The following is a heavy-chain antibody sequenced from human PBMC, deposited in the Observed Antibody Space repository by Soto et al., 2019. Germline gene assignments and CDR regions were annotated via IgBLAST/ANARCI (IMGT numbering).Heavy chain of an antibody. CDR2: IYWDDDK. CDR3: AHRLGYSSSWYWFDP. J-gene: IGHJ5*02. D-gene: IGHD6-13*01. V-gene: IGHV2-5*02. Sequence: QITLKESGPTLVKPTQTLTLTCTFSGFSLSTSGVGVGWIRQPPGKALEWLALIYWDDDKRYSPSLKSRLTINKDNSKNQVVLTMTNMDPVDTATYYCAHRLGYSSSWYWFDPWGQGTLVTVSS. CDR1: GFSLSTSGVG.